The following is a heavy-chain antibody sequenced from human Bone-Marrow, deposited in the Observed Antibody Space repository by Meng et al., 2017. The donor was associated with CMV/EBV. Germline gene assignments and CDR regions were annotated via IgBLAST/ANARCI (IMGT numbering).Heavy chain of an antibody. CDR2: IYSGGNT. Sequence: GGPLRLSCAASGFTVSSNYMSWVRQAPGKGLEWVSVIYSGGNTYYADSVRGRFTISRDNSKNTVYLQMNSLRAEDTAVYYCARGGYSGYCSSTSCYNDYYYFGMNVWGQGTTVTVSS. CDR3: ARGGYSGYCSSTSCYNDYYYFGMNV. D-gene: IGHD2-2*02. CDR1: GFTVSSNY. J-gene: IGHJ6*02. V-gene: IGHV3-53*01.